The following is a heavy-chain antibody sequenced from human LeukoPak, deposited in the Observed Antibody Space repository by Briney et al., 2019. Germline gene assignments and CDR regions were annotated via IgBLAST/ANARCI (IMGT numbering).Heavy chain of an antibody. CDR3: ARGRLGATTSR. CDR1: GYSISSGYY. J-gene: IGHJ4*02. D-gene: IGHD1-26*01. CDR2: IYHSGST. Sequence: SETLSLTCTVSGYSISSGYYWGWIRQPPGKGLEWIGSIYHSGSTYYNPSLKSRVTISVDKSKNQFSLKLSSVTAADTAVYYCARGRLGATTSRWGQGTLVTVSS. V-gene: IGHV4-38-2*02.